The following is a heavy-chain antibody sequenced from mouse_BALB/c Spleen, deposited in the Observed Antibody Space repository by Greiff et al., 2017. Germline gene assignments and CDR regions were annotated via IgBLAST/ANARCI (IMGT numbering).Heavy chain of an antibody. CDR2: INPSNGRT. D-gene: IGHD2-14*01. V-gene: IGHV1S81*02. CDR3: ARSANRYDEGWFAY. Sequence: QDQLQQPGAELVKPGASVKLSCKASGYTFTSYWMHWVKQRPGQGLEWIGEINPSNGRTNYNEKFKSKATLTVDKSSSTAYMQLSSLTSEDSAVYYCARSANRYDEGWFAYWGQGTLVTVSA. J-gene: IGHJ3*01. CDR1: GYTFTSYW.